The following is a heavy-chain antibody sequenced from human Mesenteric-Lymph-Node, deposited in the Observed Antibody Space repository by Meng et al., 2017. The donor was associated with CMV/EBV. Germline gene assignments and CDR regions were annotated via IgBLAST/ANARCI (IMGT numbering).Heavy chain of an antibody. Sequence: GGSLRLSCAASGFTFDIYAMSWVRQAPGKGLEWVATISGSGSGTFYADSVKGRFTISRDNSRNTLSLQMNSLRAEDTAVYYCAKDADAHYDFWSGIYTPPFDDWGQGTLVTVSS. CDR1: GFTFDIYA. V-gene: IGHV3-23*01. D-gene: IGHD3-3*01. CDR3: AKDADAHYDFWSGIYTPPFDD. J-gene: IGHJ4*02. CDR2: ISGSGSGT.